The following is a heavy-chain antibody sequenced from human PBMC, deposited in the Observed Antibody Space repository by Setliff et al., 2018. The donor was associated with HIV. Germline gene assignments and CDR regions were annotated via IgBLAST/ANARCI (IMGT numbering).Heavy chain of an antibody. CDR3: ARRDYEDSTSYAPFFQY. CDR1: GFTVSTNY. Sequence: GSLRLSCAASGFTVSTNYMSWVRQAPGKGLEWVSVIYRGGATYYADNVEGRFIISRDNSQNTLYLQMNSLTAEDTAIYYCARRDYEDSTSYAPFFQYWGQGTLVTVSS. V-gene: IGHV3-53*01. J-gene: IGHJ1*01. CDR2: IYRGGAT. D-gene: IGHD3-22*01.